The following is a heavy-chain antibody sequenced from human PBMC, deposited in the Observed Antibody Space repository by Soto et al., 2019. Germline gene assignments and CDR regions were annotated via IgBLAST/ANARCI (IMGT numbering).Heavy chain of an antibody. CDR2: ISGSGGST. V-gene: IGHV3-23*01. Sequence: PGGSLRLSCAASGFTFSSYAMSWVRQAPGKGLEWVSAISGSGGSTYYADSVKGRFTISRDNSKNTLYLQMNSLRAEDTAVYYCANKIGVWLVPDYWGQGTLVTVSS. CDR3: ANKIGVWLVPDY. CDR1: GFTFSSYA. D-gene: IGHD6-19*01. J-gene: IGHJ4*02.